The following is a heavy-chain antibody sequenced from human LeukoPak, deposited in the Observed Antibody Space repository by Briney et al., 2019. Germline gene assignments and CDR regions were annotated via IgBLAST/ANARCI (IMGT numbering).Heavy chain of an antibody. Sequence: GGSLRLSCAASGFTFDDYAMHWVRQAPGKGLEWVSGISWNSGSIGYADSVKGRFTISRDNAKNSLYLQMNSLRAEDTALYYCAKDIGRRSNEWYFDLWGRGTLVTVSS. J-gene: IGHJ2*01. CDR3: AKDIGRRSNEWYFDL. D-gene: IGHD1-14*01. V-gene: IGHV3-9*01. CDR2: ISWNSGSI. CDR1: GFTFDDYA.